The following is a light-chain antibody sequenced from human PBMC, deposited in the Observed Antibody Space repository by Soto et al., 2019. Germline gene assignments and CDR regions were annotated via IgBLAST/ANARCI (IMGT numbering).Light chain of an antibody. CDR1: QSVSSNY. CDR2: GAS. CDR3: QQYGSSPRT. V-gene: IGKV3-20*01. Sequence: EIVMTQSPATLSVSPGEGATLSCRASQSVSSNYLAWYQQKPGQAPKLLIYGASSGATGIPDRFSGSGSGTDFTLTISRLEPEDFAVYYCQQYGSSPRTFGQGTKVDIK. J-gene: IGKJ1*01.